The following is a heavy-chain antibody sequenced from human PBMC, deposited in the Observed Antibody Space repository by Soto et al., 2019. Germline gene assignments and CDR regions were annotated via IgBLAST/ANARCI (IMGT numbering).Heavy chain of an antibody. CDR1: GFTFGDYA. CDR2: IRSKAYGGTT. D-gene: IGHD1-26*01. CDR3: TREEPTLRDAFDI. Sequence: EVQLVESGGGLVKPGRSLRLSCTASGFTFGDYAMSWLRQAPGKGLEWVGFIRSKAYGGTTEYAASVKGRFTISRDDSTSIAYLQMNSLKNEETSVYYCTREEPTLRDAFDIWCQGTMVTVSS. V-gene: IGHV3-49*05. J-gene: IGHJ3*02.